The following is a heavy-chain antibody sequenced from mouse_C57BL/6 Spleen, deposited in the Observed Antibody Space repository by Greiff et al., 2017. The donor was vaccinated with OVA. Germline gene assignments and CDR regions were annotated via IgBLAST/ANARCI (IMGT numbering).Heavy chain of an antibody. V-gene: IGHV1-80*01. CDR1: GYAFSSYW. CDR2: IYTGDGDT. Sequence: LQESGAELVKPGASVKISCKASGYAFSSYWMNWVKQRPGKGLEWIGQIYTGDGDTNYNGKFKGKATLTADKSSSTAYMQLSSLTSEDSAVYFCAREGGKGALDYWGQGTTLTVSS. CDR3: AREGGKGALDY. J-gene: IGHJ2*01.